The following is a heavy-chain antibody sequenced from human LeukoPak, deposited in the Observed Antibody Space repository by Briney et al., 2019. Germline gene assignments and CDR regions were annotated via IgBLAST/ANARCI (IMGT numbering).Heavy chain of an antibody. J-gene: IGHJ3*02. CDR1: GYTFTSYG. CDR2: IGAYNGNT. CDR3: ARDGYYDSSGYYTDAFDI. V-gene: IGHV1-18*01. Sequence: ASVKVSCKASGYTFTSYGISWVRQAPGQGLEWMGWIGAYNGNTNYAQKLQGRVTMTTDTSTSTAYMELRSLRSDDTAVYYCARDGYYDSSGYYTDAFDIWGQGTMVTVSS. D-gene: IGHD3-22*01.